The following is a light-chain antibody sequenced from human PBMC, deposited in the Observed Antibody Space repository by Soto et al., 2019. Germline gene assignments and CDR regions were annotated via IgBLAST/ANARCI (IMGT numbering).Light chain of an antibody. V-gene: IGKV1-12*01. Sequence: DIQMTQSPSTLSASVGDRVTISCRASQGIGNALGWYQQKSGKPPKVLIYAASNLQSGVPSRFSGSGSGTDFTLTISSLQPEDSATYYCQQANSFPYTFGQGTKVDIK. J-gene: IGKJ2*01. CDR1: QGIGNA. CDR3: QQANSFPYT. CDR2: AAS.